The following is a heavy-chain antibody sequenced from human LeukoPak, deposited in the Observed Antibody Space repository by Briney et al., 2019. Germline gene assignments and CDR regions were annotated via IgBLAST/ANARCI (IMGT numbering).Heavy chain of an antibody. CDR3: ARGEMATIDNYYYYGMDV. CDR1: GYTLTELS. D-gene: IGHD5-24*01. V-gene: IGHV1-24*01. CDR2: FDPEDGET. J-gene: IGHJ6*02. Sequence: ASVKVSCKVSGYTLTELSMHWVRQAPGKGLEWMGGFDPEDGETIYAQKFQGRVTMTEDTSTDTAYMELSSPRSEDTAVYYCARGEMATIDNYYYYGMDVWGQGTTVTVSS.